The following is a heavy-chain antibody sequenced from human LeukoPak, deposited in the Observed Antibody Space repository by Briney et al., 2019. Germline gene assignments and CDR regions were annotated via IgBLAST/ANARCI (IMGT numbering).Heavy chain of an antibody. V-gene: IGHV3-74*01. CDR3: ASLINPGFNYYYYYMDV. CDR1: GFTFSSYW. CDR2: INSDGSST. J-gene: IGHJ6*03. D-gene: IGHD5-12*01. Sequence: GGSLRLSCAASGFTFSSYWMHCVRQAPGKGLVWVSRINSDGSSTSYADSVKGRFTISRDNAKNTLYLQMNSLRAEDTAVYYCASLINPGFNYYYYYMDVWGKGTTVTVSS.